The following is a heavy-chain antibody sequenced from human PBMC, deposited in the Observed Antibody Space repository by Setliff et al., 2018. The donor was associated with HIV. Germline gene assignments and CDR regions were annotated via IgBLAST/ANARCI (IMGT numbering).Heavy chain of an antibody. CDR3: ARDRLSAFDP. D-gene: IGHD3-16*01. V-gene: IGHV4-61*09. CDR2: IYSSGST. CDR1: GGSISSASYC. Sequence: SETLSLTCTVSGGSISSASYCWSWIRQPAGKGLEWIGHIYSSGSTNYNPSLKSRVTISVDRSKNQFSLKLSSVTAADTAVYYCARDRLSAFDPWGQGTLVTVSS. J-gene: IGHJ5*02.